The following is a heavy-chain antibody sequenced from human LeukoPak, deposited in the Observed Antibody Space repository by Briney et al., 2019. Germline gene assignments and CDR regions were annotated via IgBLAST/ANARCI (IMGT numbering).Heavy chain of an antibody. V-gene: IGHV4-39*01. CDR1: GGSISSSIYY. CDR2: IYYSGGT. D-gene: IGHD2-2*02. CDR3: ARIVVVPAAILPDYYYYMDV. J-gene: IGHJ6*03. Sequence: SETLSLTCTVSGGSISSSIYYWGWIRQPPGKGLEWIGSIYYSGGTYYNPSLKSRVTISVDTSKNQFSLKLSSVTAADTAVYYCARIVVVPAAILPDYYYYMDVWGKGTTVTVSS.